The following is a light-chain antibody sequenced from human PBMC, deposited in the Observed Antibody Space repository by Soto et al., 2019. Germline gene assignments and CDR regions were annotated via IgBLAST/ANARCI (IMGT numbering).Light chain of an antibody. Sequence: DIQMTQSPSTLSASVGDRVTITCRASQSIGSYLNCYQQKPGKVPKPLIYGASSLQSGVPSRFSGRGSGTYFTLTISSLQPEDFATYYCQQSYNTPFTFGPGTKVDIK. CDR1: QSIGSY. CDR3: QQSYNTPFT. CDR2: GAS. V-gene: IGKV1-39*01. J-gene: IGKJ3*01.